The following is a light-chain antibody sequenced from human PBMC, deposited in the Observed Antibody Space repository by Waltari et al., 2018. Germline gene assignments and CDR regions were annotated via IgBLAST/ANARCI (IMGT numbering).Light chain of an antibody. CDR1: QSISTW. Sequence: DIQMIQSPSTLSASVGDRVTITCRASQSISTWLAWYQQKPGKAPKLLIYKASDLESGVPSRFGGSGSGTEFTLTISSLQPDDFATYHCQQYYSSPWTFGRGTKVEI. V-gene: IGKV1-5*03. CDR3: QQYYSSPWT. J-gene: IGKJ1*01. CDR2: KAS.